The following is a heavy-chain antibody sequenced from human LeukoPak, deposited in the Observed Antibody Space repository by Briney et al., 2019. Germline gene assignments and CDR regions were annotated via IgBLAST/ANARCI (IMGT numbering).Heavy chain of an antibody. CDR1: GGSISSYY. D-gene: IGHD3-10*01. J-gene: IGHJ4*02. Sequence: SETLSLTCTVSGGSISSYYWSWIRQPPGKGLEWIGYIYYSGSANYNPSLKSRVTISVDTSKNQFSLKLSSVTAADTAVYYCARRGFGENFDYWGQGTLVTVSS. CDR3: ARRGFGENFDY. V-gene: IGHV4-59*01. CDR2: IYYSGSA.